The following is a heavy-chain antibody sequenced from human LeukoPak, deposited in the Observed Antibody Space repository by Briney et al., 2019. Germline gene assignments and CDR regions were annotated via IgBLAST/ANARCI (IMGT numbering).Heavy chain of an antibody. CDR2: IYSGQNT. Sequence: QPGGSLRLSCAASGFTVSSDFMSWVRQAPGKGLEWVSVIYSGQNTYYADSVKGRFTISRDNSKNTVYLQMNRLRVEGTAVYYCARGLEMTDPFGYWGQGTLVTVSS. V-gene: IGHV3-66*02. CDR1: GFTVSSDF. D-gene: IGHD5-24*01. CDR3: ARGLEMTDPFGY. J-gene: IGHJ4*02.